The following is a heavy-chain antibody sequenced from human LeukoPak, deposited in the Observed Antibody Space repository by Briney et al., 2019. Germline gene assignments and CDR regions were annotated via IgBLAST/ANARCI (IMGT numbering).Heavy chain of an antibody. CDR1: GGSSSSYY. V-gene: IGHV4-59*01. CDR2: IFYSGST. Sequence: PSETLSLTCTVSGGSSSSYYWSWIRQPPGKELEWIGYIFYSGSTNYNPSLKSRVTISVDTSKNQFSLKLSSVTAADTAVYYCARTPVDTAMVKNTWFDPWGQGTLVTVSS. J-gene: IGHJ5*02. D-gene: IGHD5-18*01. CDR3: ARTPVDTAMVKNTWFDP.